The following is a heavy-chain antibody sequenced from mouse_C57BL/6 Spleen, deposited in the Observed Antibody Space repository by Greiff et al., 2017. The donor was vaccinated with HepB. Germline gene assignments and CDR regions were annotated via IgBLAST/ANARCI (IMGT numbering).Heavy chain of an antibody. J-gene: IGHJ3*01. CDR1: GYTFTSYG. V-gene: IGHV1-81*01. D-gene: IGHD2-4*01. CDR3: ARGGDYDGGLAY. Sequence: QVQLQQSGAELARPGASVKLSCKASGYTFTSYGISWVKQRTGQGLEWIGEIYPRSGNTYYNEKFKGKATLTADKSSSTAYMELRSLTSADSAVYFCARGGDYDGGLAYWGQGTLVTVSA. CDR2: IYPRSGNT.